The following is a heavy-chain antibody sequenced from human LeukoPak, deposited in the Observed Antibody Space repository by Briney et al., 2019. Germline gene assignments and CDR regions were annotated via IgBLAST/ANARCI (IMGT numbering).Heavy chain of an antibody. D-gene: IGHD2-15*01. Sequence: ASVKVSCKASGYTFTGYYMHWVRQAPGQGLEWMGWISAYNGNTNYAQKLQGRVTMTTDTSTGTAYMELRSLRSDDTAVYYCAREYCSGGSCYQPFFDYWGQGTLVTVSS. V-gene: IGHV1-18*04. CDR3: AREYCSGGSCYQPFFDY. J-gene: IGHJ4*02. CDR2: ISAYNGNT. CDR1: GYTFTGYY.